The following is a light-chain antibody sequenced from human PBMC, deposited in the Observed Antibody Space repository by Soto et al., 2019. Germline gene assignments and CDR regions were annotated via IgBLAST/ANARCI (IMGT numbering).Light chain of an antibody. CDR1: QTVPSNY. V-gene: IGKV3-20*01. Sequence: EIVLTQSPGTLSLSPGERATLSCIASQTVPSNYLAWYQQKSGQTPRLLIYSASSRATGIPDRFSGSGSGTDFTLTVSRLEPEDFAVYYCQQYGSSVWTFGQGTKVDI. J-gene: IGKJ1*01. CDR3: QQYGSSVWT. CDR2: SAS.